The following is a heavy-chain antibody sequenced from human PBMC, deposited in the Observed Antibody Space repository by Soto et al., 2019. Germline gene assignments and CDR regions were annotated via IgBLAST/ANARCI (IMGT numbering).Heavy chain of an antibody. CDR2: INHSGST. CDR3: AREVLRWQFEC. J-gene: IGHJ4*02. D-gene: IGHD4-17*01. Sequence: PSETLSLTCAVYVGSFSGYYWSLIRQPPGKGLECIGEINHSGSTNYNPSLKSRVTISVDTSKNQFSLKLSSLTAADTAVYYCAREVLRWQFECWGKGTMVTVSS. V-gene: IGHV4-34*01. CDR1: VGSFSGYY.